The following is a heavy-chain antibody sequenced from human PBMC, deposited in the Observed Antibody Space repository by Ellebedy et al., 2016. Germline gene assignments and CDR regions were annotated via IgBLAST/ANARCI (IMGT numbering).Heavy chain of an antibody. D-gene: IGHD3-22*01. V-gene: IGHV4-61*08. CDR1: GGPVINPGAY. J-gene: IGHJ5*02. CDR2: IYHSGGT. CDR3: ARGLYFDSSGYHYWFDP. Sequence: SETLSLTXTVTGGPVINPGAYWSWIRQSPGRGLEWIGYIYHSGGTKLNPSLESRVTMSIDTSKKEFSLILSSVSAADTAVYYCARGLYFDSSGYHYWFDPWGQGTLVTVSS.